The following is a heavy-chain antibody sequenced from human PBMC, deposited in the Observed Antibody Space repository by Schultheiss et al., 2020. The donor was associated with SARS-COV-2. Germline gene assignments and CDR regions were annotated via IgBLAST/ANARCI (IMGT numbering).Heavy chain of an antibody. D-gene: IGHD3-22*01. CDR1: GFTFSSYG. CDR2: INSDGGST. CDR3: AKSYYDSSGYPYFNY. Sequence: GGSLRLSCAASGFTFSSYGMHWVRQAPGKGLLWVSRINSDGGSTSYADSVKGRFTISRDNAKNTLYLQMNSLRVEDTAVYYCAKSYYDSSGYPYFNYWGQGTLVTVSS. J-gene: IGHJ4*02. V-gene: IGHV3-74*01.